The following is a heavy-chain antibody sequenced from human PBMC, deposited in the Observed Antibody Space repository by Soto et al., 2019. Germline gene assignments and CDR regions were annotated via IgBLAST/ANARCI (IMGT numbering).Heavy chain of an antibody. CDR1: GFYSSSYY. CDR3: ARVGEYYRGFSGTLDLPMDV. CDR2: IYYSGST. D-gene: IGHD3-10*01. J-gene: IGHJ6*02. Sequence: DTLSLTYSFAGFYSSSYYLSLIRKTQGKGLEWIGYIYYSGSTNYNPSLKSRVTISGDTSKNQFSLKLSSVTAADTAVYYCARVGEYYRGFSGTLDLPMDVWGQGTTVTV. V-gene: IGHV4-59*01.